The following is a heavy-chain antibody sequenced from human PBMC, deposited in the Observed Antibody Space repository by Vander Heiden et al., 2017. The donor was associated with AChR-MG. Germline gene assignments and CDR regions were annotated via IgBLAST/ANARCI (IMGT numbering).Heavy chain of an antibody. D-gene: IGHD6-13*01. V-gene: IGHV6-1*01. Sequence: QVQLQQSGPGLVKTSQTLSLTCAISGDSVSTDSTAWNWIRQSPSRGLEWLGRTYYRSKWSKWYNDYAVSVKSRITINLDTSKNQFYLHLNSVTPEDTAVYFCARELSGAAAGLQVNNWFDPWGQGTLVTVSS. CDR2: TYYRSKWSKWYN. CDR1: GDSVSTDSTA. CDR3: ARELSGAAAGLQVNNWFDP. J-gene: IGHJ5*02.